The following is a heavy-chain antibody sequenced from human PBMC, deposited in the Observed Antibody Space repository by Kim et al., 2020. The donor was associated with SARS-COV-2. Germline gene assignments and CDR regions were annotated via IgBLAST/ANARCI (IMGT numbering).Heavy chain of an antibody. V-gene: IGHV4-34*01. Sequence: SETLSLTCAVYGGSFSGYYWSWIRQPPGKGLEWIGEINHSGSTNYNPSLKSRVTISVDTSKNQIPLKLSSVTAAGTAVYYCSRGTTVTTLFYYYYGMDVWGQGTTLTLPS. D-gene: IGHD4-4*01. CDR2: INHSGST. CDR1: GGSFSGYY. CDR3: SRGTTVTTLFYYYYGMDV. J-gene: IGHJ6*02.